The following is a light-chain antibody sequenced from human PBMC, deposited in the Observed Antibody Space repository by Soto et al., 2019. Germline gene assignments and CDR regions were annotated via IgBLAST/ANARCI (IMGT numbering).Light chain of an antibody. CDR2: SNN. V-gene: IGLV1-44*01. Sequence: QAVLTQPPSASGTPGQRVTISCSGSRSNIGGNTVSWYQHLPGTAPKLLIYSNNHRPSGVPDRFSGSKSGTSASLAISGLQLEDEADYYCASWHDSLNGPVFGGGTKLTVL. CDR3: ASWHDSLNGPV. CDR1: RSNIGGNT. J-gene: IGLJ3*02.